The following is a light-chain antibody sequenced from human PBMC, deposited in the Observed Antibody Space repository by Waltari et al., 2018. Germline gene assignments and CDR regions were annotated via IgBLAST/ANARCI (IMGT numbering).Light chain of an antibody. V-gene: IGLV2-8*01. Sequence: QSALTQPPSASGSPGQSVTISCTGTSSDVGGYNYVSWYQQLPGKAPKLMISEVTKRPPGVPDRFSGSKSGNTASLTVSGLQTEDEADYYCSSYAGSINPYVFGSGTRVTVL. CDR1: SSDVGGYNY. CDR2: EVT. J-gene: IGLJ1*01. CDR3: SSYAGSINPYV.